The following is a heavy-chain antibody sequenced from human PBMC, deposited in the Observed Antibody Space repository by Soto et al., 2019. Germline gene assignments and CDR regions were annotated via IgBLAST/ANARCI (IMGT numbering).Heavy chain of an antibody. V-gene: IGHV1-2*02. Sequence: XSVKVSCKASGYTFTGYYMHWVRQAPGQGLEWMGWINPNSGGTNYAQKFQGRVTMTRDTSISTAYMELSRLRSDDTAVYYCARGPAAAGTNYYGMDVWGQGTTVTVSS. CDR1: GYTFTGYY. D-gene: IGHD6-13*01. CDR2: INPNSGGT. J-gene: IGHJ6*02. CDR3: ARGPAAAGTNYYGMDV.